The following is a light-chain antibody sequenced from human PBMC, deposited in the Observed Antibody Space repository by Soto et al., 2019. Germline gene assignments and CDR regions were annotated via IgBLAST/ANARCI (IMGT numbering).Light chain of an antibody. J-gene: IGKJ2*01. CDR3: QQYNIWPPYT. CDR2: ATS. CDR1: QSVRSSY. Sequence: EIVLTQSPATLSLSPGERATLSCGASQSVRSSYLAWYQQKPGLAPRLLIYATSSRATGIPDRFSGGGSGTEFTLTISSLQPEDFAVYYCQQYNIWPPYTFGQGTKVDIK. V-gene: IGKV3D-20*01.